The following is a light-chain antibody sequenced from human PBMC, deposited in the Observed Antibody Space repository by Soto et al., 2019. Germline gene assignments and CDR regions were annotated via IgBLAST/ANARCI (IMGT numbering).Light chain of an antibody. Sequence: DLQMTQSPSTPSGSVGDRGTIPCPASQTISSWLAWYQQKPGKAPKLLIYTASRLQSGVPPRFSGSGSGTDFTLTINSLQPEDFATYYCQHTNNFHFTFGQGTRLEIK. CDR2: TAS. J-gene: IGKJ5*01. V-gene: IGKV1-12*01. CDR1: QTISSW. CDR3: QHTNNFHFT.